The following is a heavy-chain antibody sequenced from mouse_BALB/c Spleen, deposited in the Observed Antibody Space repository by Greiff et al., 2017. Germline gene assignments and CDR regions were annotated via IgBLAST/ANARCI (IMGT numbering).Heavy chain of an antibody. Sequence: QVQLQQSGPELVKPGASVKISCKASGYAFSSSWMNWVKQRPGQGLEWIGRIYPGDGDTNYNGKFKGKATLTADKSSSTAYMQLSSLTSVDSAVYFCARYYGSSYGYAMDYWGQGTSVTVSS. J-gene: IGHJ4*01. D-gene: IGHD1-1*01. V-gene: IGHV1-82*01. CDR3: ARYYGSSYGYAMDY. CDR1: GYAFSSSW. CDR2: IYPGDGDT.